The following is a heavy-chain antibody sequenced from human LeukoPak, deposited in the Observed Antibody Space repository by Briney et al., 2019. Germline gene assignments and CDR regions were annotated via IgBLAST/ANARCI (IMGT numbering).Heavy chain of an antibody. J-gene: IGHJ4*02. CDR3: ARGRTFDN. CDR1: GGSISSSW. V-gene: IGHV4-4*02. CDR2: ISHSGTT. Sequence: PSETLSLTCAVSGGSISSSWWSWVRQPPGKGLEWIGEISHSGTTNYNPSLKSRVSISVDTSKNQFSLRLSSVTAADTAVYYCARGRTFDNWGQGTLVTVSS.